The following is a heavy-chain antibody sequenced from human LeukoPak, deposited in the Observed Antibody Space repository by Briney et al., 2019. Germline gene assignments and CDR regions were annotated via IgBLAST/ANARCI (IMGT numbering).Heavy chain of an antibody. CDR1: GFIFSNAW. CDR2: IKSKADGGTT. J-gene: IGHJ4*02. D-gene: IGHD2-8*01. CDR3: TTVYYASGALTPIDY. V-gene: IGHV3-15*01. Sequence: PGGSLRLSCTASGFIFSNAWMSWVRQAPGKGLEWAGRIKSKADGGTTDYAAPVKGRFTISKDDSKNTLYLQMNSLKSEDTAVYYCTTVYYASGALTPIDYWGQGTLVTVSS.